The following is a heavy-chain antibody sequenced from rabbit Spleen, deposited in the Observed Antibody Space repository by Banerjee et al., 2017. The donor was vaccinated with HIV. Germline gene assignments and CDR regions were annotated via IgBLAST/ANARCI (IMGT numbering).Heavy chain of an antibody. V-gene: IGHV1S40*01. J-gene: IGHJ6*01. D-gene: IGHD4-1*01. Sequence: QSLEESGGDLVKPGATLTLTCKASGVSFSDKDVMCWVRQAPGKGLEWIACINAVTGKAVYASWAKGRFTFSKTSSTTVTLQMTSLTAADTATYFCARDLTEFIGWNFGWWGPGTLVTVS. CDR1: GVSFSDKDV. CDR3: ARDLTEFIGWNFGW. CDR2: INAVTGKA.